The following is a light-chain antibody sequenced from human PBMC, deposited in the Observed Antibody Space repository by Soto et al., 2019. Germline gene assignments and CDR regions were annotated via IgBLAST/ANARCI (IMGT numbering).Light chain of an antibody. CDR2: AAS. J-gene: IGKJ5*01. Sequence: IWMTQSPSSVAASVGDRVTITCRPSQDIRSWSAWYQQKPGKAPKIXIYAASSLQGGVRSRFSGSGSGTEFTLTISSLQPEDFDTYYCRQASSSTPTFGQGTRLEIK. CDR1: QDIRSW. CDR3: RQASSSTPT. V-gene: IGKV1-12*01.